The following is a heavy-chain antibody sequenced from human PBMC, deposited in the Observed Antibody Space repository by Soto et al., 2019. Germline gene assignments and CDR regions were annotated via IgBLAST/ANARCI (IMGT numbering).Heavy chain of an antibody. J-gene: IGHJ6*02. CDR1: GLTFNSYS. Sequence: GGSTRLSCAACGLTFNSYSMNWVRQAPGKGLEWVSYISSSSSTIYYADSVKGRFAISRDNAKNSLYLQMNSLRDEDTAVYYCARNYDFWSGYYGMDVWGQGTTVTSP. D-gene: IGHD3-3*01. V-gene: IGHV3-48*02. CDR2: ISSSSSTI. CDR3: ARNYDFWSGYYGMDV.